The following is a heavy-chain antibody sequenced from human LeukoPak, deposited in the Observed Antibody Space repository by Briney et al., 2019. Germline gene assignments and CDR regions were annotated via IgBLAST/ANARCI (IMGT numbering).Heavy chain of an antibody. J-gene: IGHJ5*02. V-gene: IGHV1-2*02. Sequence: ASVKVSCKASGYTFTGYYMHWVRQAPGQGLEWMGWINHNSGGTNYAQKFQGRVTMTSDTSISTAYMELSRLRSDDTAVYYCARGRRYGGPTSNWFDPWGQGTLVTVSS. CDR3: ARGRRYGGPTSNWFDP. D-gene: IGHD1-26*01. CDR2: INHNSGGT. CDR1: GYTFTGYY.